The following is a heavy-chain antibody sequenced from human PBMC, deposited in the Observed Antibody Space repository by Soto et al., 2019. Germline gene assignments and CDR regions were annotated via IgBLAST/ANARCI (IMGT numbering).Heavy chain of an antibody. CDR2: ISYDGGNK. CDR3: ARELTGFDY. CDR1: GFTFSSYA. J-gene: IGHJ4*02. V-gene: IGHV3-30-3*01. D-gene: IGHD3-9*01. Sequence: QVQLVESGGGVVQPGISLTVSCAASGFTFSSYAMHWVRQAPGKGLDWVALISYDGGNKYYADSVKGRFTISRDNSRNTLYLQMNNLRAEDTAIYYCARELTGFDYWGQGTLVTVSS.